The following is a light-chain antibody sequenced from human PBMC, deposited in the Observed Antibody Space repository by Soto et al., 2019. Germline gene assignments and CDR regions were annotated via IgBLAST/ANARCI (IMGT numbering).Light chain of an antibody. Sequence: DIQMTQSPSTLSASVGDRVTITCRASQSISSWLAWYQQKPGKAPKLLIYKASSLKSGVPSRFSGSGSGTEFTLTISSLQPDDVATYYYQQYNSYSTFGQGTKLEIK. J-gene: IGKJ2*01. V-gene: IGKV1-5*03. CDR3: QQYNSYST. CDR2: KAS. CDR1: QSISSW.